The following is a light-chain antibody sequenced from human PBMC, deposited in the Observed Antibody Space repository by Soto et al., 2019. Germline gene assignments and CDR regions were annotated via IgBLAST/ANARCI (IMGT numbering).Light chain of an antibody. CDR3: HQYNTYLWT. V-gene: IGKV1-33*01. Sequence: DLQMTQSPSSLSASVGDRVTITCQASQHISNYLNWYQQKPGKAPELLIYDASNLETGVPSRFSGSGSGTEFTLTIRSLQPDDFATYYCHQYNTYLWTFGQGTKVEIK. J-gene: IGKJ1*01. CDR2: DAS. CDR1: QHISNY.